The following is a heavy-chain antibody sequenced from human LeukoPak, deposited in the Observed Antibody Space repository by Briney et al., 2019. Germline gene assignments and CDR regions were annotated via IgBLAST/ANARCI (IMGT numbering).Heavy chain of an antibody. CDR1: GGSFSGYY. CDR2: INHSGST. V-gene: IGHV4-34*01. CDR3: ARQIGYSYGYFDY. Sequence: SETLSLTCAVYGGSFSGYYWSWIRQPPGKGLEWIGEINHSGSTNYNPSLKSRVTISVDTSKNQFSLKLSSVTAADTAVYFCARQIGYSYGYFDYWGQGTLVTVSS. J-gene: IGHJ4*02. D-gene: IGHD5-18*01.